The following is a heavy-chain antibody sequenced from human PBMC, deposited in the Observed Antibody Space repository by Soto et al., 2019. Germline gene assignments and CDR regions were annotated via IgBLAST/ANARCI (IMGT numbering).Heavy chain of an antibody. V-gene: IGHV4-59*01. CDR1: GASIRSYY. CDR3: ARDSNDYWDYDWFDP. CDR2: THNSGRT. D-gene: IGHD4-17*01. Sequence: QVHLQESGPGLVEPSETLSLTCAVSGASIRSYYWSWIRQHPGKGLEWSGNTHNSGRTNYNPSLKSRLTISLDASKNNFSLSLSSLTAADTAFYYCARDSNDYWDYDWFDPWGQGTLVTVSS. J-gene: IGHJ5*02.